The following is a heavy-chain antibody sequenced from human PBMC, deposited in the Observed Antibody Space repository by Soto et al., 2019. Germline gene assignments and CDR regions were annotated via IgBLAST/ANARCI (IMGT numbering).Heavy chain of an antibody. J-gene: IGHJ1*01. D-gene: IGHD6-19*01. CDR1: GGSFSGYY. CDR2: INHSGST. Sequence: SETLSLTCAVYGGSFSGYYWSWIRQPPWEGLEWIGEINHSGSTNYNPSLKSRVTISVDTSKNQFSLKLSSVTAADTAVYYCARDALGIAVAGTSEYFQQWGKGTLVTVS. CDR3: ARDALGIAVAGTSEYFQQ. V-gene: IGHV4-34*01.